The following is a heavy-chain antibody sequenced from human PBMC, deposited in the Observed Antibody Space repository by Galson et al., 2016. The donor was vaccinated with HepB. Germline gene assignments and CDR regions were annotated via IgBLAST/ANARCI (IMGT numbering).Heavy chain of an antibody. CDR3: ARESSGQWLGRDLNWFDL. J-gene: IGHJ5*02. CDR1: GFTFSTYN. D-gene: IGHD6-19*01. CDR2: ISSGSGYI. V-gene: IGHV3-21*01. Sequence: SLRLSCAASGFTFSTYNMNWVRQAPGKGLEWVSYISSGSGYIYNADSMKGRFTISRDNAKNSLYLQMNSLRAEDTAVYYCARESSGQWLGRDLNWFDLWGQGTLVTVSS.